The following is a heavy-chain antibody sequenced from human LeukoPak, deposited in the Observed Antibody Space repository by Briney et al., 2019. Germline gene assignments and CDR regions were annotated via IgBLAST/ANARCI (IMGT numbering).Heavy chain of an antibody. J-gene: IGHJ4*02. CDR1: GFMFSNYW. CDR3: GPKSY. V-gene: IGHV3-7*01. Sequence: GGSLRPSWAASGFMFSNYWMSWVRQAPGKGLEWVANIKPDGSQKYYVDSVKGRFTISRDNAKNSLSLQMNSLRAEDTAVYYCGPKSYWGQGTLVTVSS. CDR2: IKPDGSQK.